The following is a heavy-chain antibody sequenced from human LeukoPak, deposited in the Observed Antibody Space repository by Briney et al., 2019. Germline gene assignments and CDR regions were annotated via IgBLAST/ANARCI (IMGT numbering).Heavy chain of an antibody. D-gene: IGHD4-17*01. J-gene: IGHJ2*01. Sequence: SETLSLTCTVSGGCISSYYWSWIRQPPGKGLEWIRYTYYSGSTNYNPSLKSRVTISVDTSKNQFSLKLSSVTAADTAVYYCARVPDYGDYWYFDLWGRGTLVTVSS. CDR1: GGCISSYY. V-gene: IGHV4-59*01. CDR3: ARVPDYGDYWYFDL. CDR2: TYYSGST.